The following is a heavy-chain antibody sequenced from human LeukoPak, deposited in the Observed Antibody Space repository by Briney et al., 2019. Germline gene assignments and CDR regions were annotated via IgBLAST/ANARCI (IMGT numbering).Heavy chain of an antibody. Sequence: ASVKVSCKASGYTFTSYYMHWVRQAPGQGLEWMGIINPSGVSTSYAQKFQGRVTMTRDTSTSTVYMELSSLRSEDTAVYYCARESKRTVTTLLYAHNWFDPWGQGTLVTVSS. CDR1: GYTFTSYY. D-gene: IGHD4-17*01. J-gene: IGHJ5*02. CDR2: INPSGVST. CDR3: ARESKRTVTTLLYAHNWFDP. V-gene: IGHV1-46*01.